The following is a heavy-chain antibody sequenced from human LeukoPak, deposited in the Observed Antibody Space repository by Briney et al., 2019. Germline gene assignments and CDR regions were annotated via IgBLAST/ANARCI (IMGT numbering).Heavy chain of an antibody. Sequence: SETLSLTCTVSGGSISSSSYYWGWIRQPPGKGLEWIGSIYYSGSTYYNPSLKSRVTISVDTSKNQFSLKLSSVTAADTAVYYCARRGYRYGTPNRNWFDPWGQGTLVTVSS. CDR3: ARRGYRYGTPNRNWFDP. D-gene: IGHD5-18*01. CDR1: GGSISSSSYY. J-gene: IGHJ5*02. V-gene: IGHV4-39*01. CDR2: IYYSGST.